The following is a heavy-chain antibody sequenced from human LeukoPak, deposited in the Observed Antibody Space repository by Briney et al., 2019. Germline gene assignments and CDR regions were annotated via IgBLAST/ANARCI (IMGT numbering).Heavy chain of an antibody. Sequence: ASVKVSCKASGGTFSGYAISWVRQAPGQGLEWMGWISAYNGNTNYAQKLQGRVTMTTDTSTSTAYMELRSLRSDDTAVYYCARGAWERYRLFDPWGQGTLVTVSS. V-gene: IGHV1-18*01. CDR2: ISAYNGNT. J-gene: IGHJ5*02. CDR1: GGTFSGYA. D-gene: IGHD1-26*01. CDR3: ARGAWERYRLFDP.